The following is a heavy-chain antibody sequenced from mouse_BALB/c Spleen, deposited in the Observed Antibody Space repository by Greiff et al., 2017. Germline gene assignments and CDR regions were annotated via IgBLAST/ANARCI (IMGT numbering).Heavy chain of an antibody. CDR1: GYTFTSYW. CDR2: IYPGSGST. Sequence: LQHPGTELVRPGASVKLSCKASGYTFTSYWMHWVKQRPGQGLEWIGNIYPGSGSTNYDEKFKSKATLTVDTSSSTAYMQLSSLTSEDSAVYYCTRVEVRTIYYAMDYWGQGTSVTVSS. CDR3: TRVEVRTIYYAMDY. J-gene: IGHJ4*01. V-gene: IGHV1S22*01. D-gene: IGHD2-14*01.